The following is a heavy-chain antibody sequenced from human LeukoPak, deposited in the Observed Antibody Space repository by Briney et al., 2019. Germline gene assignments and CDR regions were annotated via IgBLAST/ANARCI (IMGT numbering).Heavy chain of an antibody. D-gene: IGHD3-9*01. V-gene: IGHV3-30*02. CDR2: IRYDGSNK. CDR3: AKDHYDILTGYYHEAYYFDY. CDR1: GFTFSSYG. Sequence: GSLRLSCAASGFTFSSYGMHWVRQAPGKGLEWVAFIRYDGSNKYYADSVKGRFTISRDNSKNTLYLQMNSLRAEDTAVYYCAKDHYDILTGYYHEAYYFDYWGQGTLVTVSS. J-gene: IGHJ4*02.